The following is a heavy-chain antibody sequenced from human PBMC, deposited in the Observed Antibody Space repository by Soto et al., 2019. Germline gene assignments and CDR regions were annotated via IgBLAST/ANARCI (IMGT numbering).Heavy chain of an antibody. V-gene: IGHV3-11*06. D-gene: IGHD3-3*01. CDR1: GFTFSDHF. J-gene: IGHJ4*02. CDR2: ISTSRNYT. CDR3: ARGSRDYYLYYLDY. Sequence: PGGSLRLSCTVSGFTFSDHFMAWVRQAPGKGLGRVSDISTSRNYTKYADSVKGRLSMSRDNARNSVYLQMNRLRTDDTAVYYCARGSRDYYLYYLDYWGQGALVTVSS.